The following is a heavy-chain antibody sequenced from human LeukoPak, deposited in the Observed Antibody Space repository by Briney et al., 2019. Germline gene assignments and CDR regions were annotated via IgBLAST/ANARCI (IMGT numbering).Heavy chain of an antibody. J-gene: IGHJ4*02. Sequence: SETLSLTCTVSGGSIGGGGYYWSWIRQHPGKGLEWIGYIYYSGSTYYNPSLKSRVTISVDTSKNQFSLKLSSVTAADTAVYYCARAPATVVEFDHWGQGTLVTVSS. CDR3: ARAPATVVEFDH. CDR1: GGSIGGGGYY. CDR2: IYYSGST. D-gene: IGHD4-23*01. V-gene: IGHV4-31*03.